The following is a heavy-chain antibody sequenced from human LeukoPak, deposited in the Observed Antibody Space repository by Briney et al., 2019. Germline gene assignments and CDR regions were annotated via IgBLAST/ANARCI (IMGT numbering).Heavy chain of an antibody. CDR2: IKQDGSEK. V-gene: IGHV3-7*01. D-gene: IGHD2-2*01. J-gene: IGHJ4*02. Sequence: GGSLRLSCAASGFTFSSYWMSWVRQAPGKGLEGVANIKQDGSEKYCVDSVKGRFTISRDNAENSLYLQMNSLRAEDTAVYYCGGGCSSTSCYPHGFGYWGQGTLVTVSS. CDR1: GFTFSSYW. CDR3: GGGCSSTSCYPHGFGY.